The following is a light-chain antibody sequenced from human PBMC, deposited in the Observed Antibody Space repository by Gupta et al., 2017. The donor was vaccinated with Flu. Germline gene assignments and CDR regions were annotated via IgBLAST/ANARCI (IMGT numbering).Light chain of an antibody. CDR1: NIENEV. J-gene: IGLJ1*01. V-gene: IGLV3-21*02. Sequence: TARITCGRNNIENEVVDWYQQKAGQAPGVVVYEDSERASGMPGRFSGCQSGKTATLNISSVRAGDEDDDYCQVWDYRSDHPIYVFGTGTKVTVL. CDR3: QVWDYRSDHPIYV. CDR2: EDS.